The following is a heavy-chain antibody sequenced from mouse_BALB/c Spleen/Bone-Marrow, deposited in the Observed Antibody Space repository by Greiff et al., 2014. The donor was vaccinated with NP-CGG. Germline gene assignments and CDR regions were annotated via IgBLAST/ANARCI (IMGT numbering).Heavy chain of an antibody. CDR1: GFTFSTYA. D-gene: IGHD2-4*01. CDR2: ISSSGSYT. V-gene: IGHV5-9-3*01. Sequence: EVKLVESGGGLAKPGGSLQLSCAASGFTFSTYAMSWVRQTPEKRLEWVATISSSGSYTYYPDSVKGRFTISRVNAKNTLYLQMSILRSEDTAIFYCSRLRMITTYFDVWGAGTTVTVSS. CDR3: SRLRMITTYFDV. J-gene: IGHJ1*01.